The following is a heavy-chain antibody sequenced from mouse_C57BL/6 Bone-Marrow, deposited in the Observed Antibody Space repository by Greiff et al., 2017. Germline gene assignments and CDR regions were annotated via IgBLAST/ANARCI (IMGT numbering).Heavy chain of an antibody. J-gene: IGHJ2*01. CDR2: IYPGSGST. Sequence: VKLQQPGAELVKPGASVKMSCKASGYTFTSYWITWVKQRPGQGLEWIGDIYPGSGSTNYNEKFKSKATLTVDTSSSTAYMQLSCLTSEDSAVYYCARGGPYYLDNWGQGTTLTVSS. CDR3: ARGGPYYLDN. V-gene: IGHV1-55*01. CDR1: GYTFTSYW.